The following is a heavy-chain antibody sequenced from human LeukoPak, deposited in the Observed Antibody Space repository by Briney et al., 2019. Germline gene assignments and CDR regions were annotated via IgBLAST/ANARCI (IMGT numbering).Heavy chain of an antibody. CDR2: VSGSGGST. V-gene: IGHV3-23*01. D-gene: IGHD5-12*01. CDR1: GFTFSSDA. J-gene: IGHJ5*02. Sequence: GGSLRLSCAASGFTFSSDAMSWVRQAPGTGLGWVSAVSGSGGSTYYADSVKGRFTNSRDNSKNTLYLQMNSLRAEDTAVYYCAKGQGGYENHNWFDPWGQGTLVTVSS. CDR3: AKGQGGYENHNWFDP.